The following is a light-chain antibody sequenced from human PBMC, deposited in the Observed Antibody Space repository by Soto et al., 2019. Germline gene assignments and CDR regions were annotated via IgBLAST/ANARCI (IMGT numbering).Light chain of an antibody. J-gene: IGLJ3*02. Sequence: SVLTQPPSASGTPGQRVTISCSGSSSNIGSHTVNWYQQLPGTAPKLLIFSNNQRPSGVPDRFSGSKSGTSASLAVSGLQSEDDADYYCEAWDDSLNGWVFGGGTKLTVL. V-gene: IGLV1-44*01. CDR2: SNN. CDR3: EAWDDSLNGWV. CDR1: SSNIGSHT.